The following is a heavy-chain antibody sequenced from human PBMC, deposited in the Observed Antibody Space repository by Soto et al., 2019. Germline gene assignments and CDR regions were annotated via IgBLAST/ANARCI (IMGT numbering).Heavy chain of an antibody. V-gene: IGHV3-30*18. CDR2: ISYDGSNK. Sequence: PGGSLRLSCAASGFTFSTYAMSWVRQAPGKGLEWVAVISYDGSNKYYADSVKGRFTISRDNSKNTLYLQMNSLRAEDTAVYYCAKDFSSTLTHWGQGTLVTV. CDR3: AKDFSSTLTH. CDR1: GFTFSTYA. J-gene: IGHJ4*02. D-gene: IGHD2-2*01.